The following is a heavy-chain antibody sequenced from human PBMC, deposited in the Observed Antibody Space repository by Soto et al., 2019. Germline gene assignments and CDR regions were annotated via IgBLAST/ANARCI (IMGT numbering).Heavy chain of an antibody. D-gene: IGHD6-13*01. CDR1: GYSFTSYW. Sequence: PGESLKISCKGSGYSFTSYWIGWVRQMPGKGLEWKGIIYPGDSDTRYSPSFQGQVTISADKSISTAYLQWSSLKASDTAMYYCARHISEWQQLGGRFDPWGQGTLVTVSS. CDR2: IYPGDSDT. V-gene: IGHV5-51*01. J-gene: IGHJ5*02. CDR3: ARHISEWQQLGGRFDP.